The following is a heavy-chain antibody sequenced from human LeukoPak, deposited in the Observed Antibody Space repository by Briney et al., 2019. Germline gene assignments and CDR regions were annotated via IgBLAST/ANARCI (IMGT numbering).Heavy chain of an antibody. J-gene: IGHJ6*02. D-gene: IGHD3-22*01. CDR2: ISGSGGST. CDR1: GFTFSSYA. V-gene: IGHV3-23*01. Sequence: PGGSLRLSCAASGFTFSSYAMSWVRQAPGEGLEWVSAISGSGGSTYYADSVKGRFTISRDNSKNTLYLQMNSLRAEDTAVYYCASPAGYYDSSGYSYDYYYYGMDVWGQGTTVTVSS. CDR3: ASPAGYYDSSGYSYDYYYYGMDV.